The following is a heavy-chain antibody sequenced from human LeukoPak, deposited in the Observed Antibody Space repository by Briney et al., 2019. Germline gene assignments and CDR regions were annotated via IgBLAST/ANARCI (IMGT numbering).Heavy chain of an antibody. J-gene: IGHJ4*02. CDR3: ARGRYYEYVWGSYRQRYFDY. V-gene: IGHV4-34*01. CDR2: INHSGST. CDR1: GGSFSGYY. D-gene: IGHD3-16*02. Sequence: SETLSLICAVYGGSFSGYYWSWIRQPPGKGLEWIGEINHSGSTNYNPSLKSRVTISVDTSKNQFSLKLSSVTAADTAVYYCARGRYYEYVWGSYRQRYFDYWGQGTLVTVSS.